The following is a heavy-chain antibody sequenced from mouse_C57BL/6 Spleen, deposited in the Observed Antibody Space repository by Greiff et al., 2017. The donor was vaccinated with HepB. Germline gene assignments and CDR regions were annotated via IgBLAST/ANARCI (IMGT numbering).Heavy chain of an antibody. J-gene: IGHJ3*01. CDR2: INPSTGGT. D-gene: IGHD3-3*01. CDR1: GYSFTGYY. Sequence: EVKLQESGPELVKPGASVKISCKASGYSFTGYYMNWVKQSPEKSLEWIGEINPSTGGTTYNQKFKAKATLTVDKSSSTAYMQLKSLTSEDSAVYYCAREGPPFAYWGQGTLVTVSA. V-gene: IGHV1-42*01. CDR3: AREGPPFAY.